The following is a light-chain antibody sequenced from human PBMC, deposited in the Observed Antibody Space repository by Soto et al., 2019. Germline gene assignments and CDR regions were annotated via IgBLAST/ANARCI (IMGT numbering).Light chain of an antibody. V-gene: IGLV2-11*01. CDR3: CSYEGTYV. CDR2: DVT. CDR1: SSDVGGHNY. J-gene: IGLJ1*01. Sequence: QSAMAQPRSVSGSPGHSVTISCTGTSSDVGGHNYVSWYQQHPGKAPKLVIFDVTRRPSEVPDRFSGSRSGSTTSLTISGLQDEDEADYYCCSYEGTYVFGTGTRSPS.